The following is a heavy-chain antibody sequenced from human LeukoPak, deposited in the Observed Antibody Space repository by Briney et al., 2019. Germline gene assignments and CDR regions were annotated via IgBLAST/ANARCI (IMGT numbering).Heavy chain of an antibody. J-gene: IGHJ6*02. V-gene: IGHV3-23*01. CDR2: ISGSGGST. CDR3: AKRTGTTRLTLWWYYYGMDV. D-gene: IGHD1-1*01. CDR1: GFTFSRSD. Sequence: GGSLRLSCAASGFTFSRSDMVWVRQAPGKGLEWVSAISGSGGSTYYADSVKGRFTISRDNSKNTLYLQMNSLRAEDTAVYYCAKRTGTTRLTLWWYYYGMDVWGQGTTVTVSS.